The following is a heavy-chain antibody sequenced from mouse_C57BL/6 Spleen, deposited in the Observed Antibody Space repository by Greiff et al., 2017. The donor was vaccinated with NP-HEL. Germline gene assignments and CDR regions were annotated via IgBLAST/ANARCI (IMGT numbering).Heavy chain of an antibody. CDR2: IYPGDGDT. CDR1: GYAFSSYW. V-gene: IGHV1-80*01. CDR3: ASASWHYDYPWFAY. Sequence: QVQLKQSGAELVKPGASVKISCKASGYAFSSYWMNWVKQRPGKGLEWIGQIYPGDGDTNYNGKFKGKATLTADKSSSTAYMQLSSLTSEDSAVYFCASASWHYDYPWFAYWGQGTLVTVSA. D-gene: IGHD2-4*01. J-gene: IGHJ3*01.